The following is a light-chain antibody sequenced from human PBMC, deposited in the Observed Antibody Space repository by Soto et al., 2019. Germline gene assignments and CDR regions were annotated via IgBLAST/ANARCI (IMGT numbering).Light chain of an antibody. V-gene: IGKV3-15*01. J-gene: IGKJ4*01. CDR3: HQYNSWPPLT. CDR2: GAS. CDR1: QSVTNN. Sequence: IVMTQSPATLSVSPGERATLSCRASQSVTNNLAWYQQKPCQAPRLLIYGASTSATGVPARFSGSGSGTEFTPTITSLQSGDFAVYYCHQYNSWPPLTFGGGTQVEIE.